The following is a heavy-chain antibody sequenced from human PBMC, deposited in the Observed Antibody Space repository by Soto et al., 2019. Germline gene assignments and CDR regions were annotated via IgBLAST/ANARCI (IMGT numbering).Heavy chain of an antibody. D-gene: IGHD3-10*01. CDR3: VRAGRPFDY. V-gene: IGHV3-30-3*01. CDR2: ITHDGNKE. Sequence: QVQLVESGGGVVQPGKSLRLSCAVSGFPFSAYAMHWVRQAPGKGLEWVALITHDGNKEYFGTSVKGRFTVSRDNSNVTLFLQMSSLRREDSGLYFCVRAGRPFDYWGQGTLVTVSS. J-gene: IGHJ4*02. CDR1: GFPFSAYA.